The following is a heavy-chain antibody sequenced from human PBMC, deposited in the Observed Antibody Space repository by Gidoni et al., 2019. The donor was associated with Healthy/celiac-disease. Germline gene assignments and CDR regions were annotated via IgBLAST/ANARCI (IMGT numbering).Heavy chain of an antibody. D-gene: IGHD2-2*02. J-gene: IGHJ6*02. CDR3: ARGPDIVVVPAAINYYYYGMDV. Sequence: GGIIPIFGTANYAQKFQGRVTITADESTSTAYMELSSLRSEDTAVYYCARGPDIVVVPAAINYYYYGMDVWGQGTTITVSS. CDR2: IIPIFGTA. V-gene: IGHV1-69*01.